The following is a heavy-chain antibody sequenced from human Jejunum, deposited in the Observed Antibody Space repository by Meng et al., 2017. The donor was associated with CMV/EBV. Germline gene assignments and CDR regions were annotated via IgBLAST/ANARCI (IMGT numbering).Heavy chain of an antibody. Sequence: GYTFTSYNMHGVRQAPGEGPEWMEIINPSGGTTSYAQEFQGRVTMTRDTSTSTVYMELSSLRSEDTAVYYCARDSGGGVNWFDPWGQGTLVTVSS. CDR1: GYTFTSYN. D-gene: IGHD3-16*01. CDR3: ARDSGGGVNWFDP. CDR2: INPSGGTT. J-gene: IGHJ5*02. V-gene: IGHV1-46*01.